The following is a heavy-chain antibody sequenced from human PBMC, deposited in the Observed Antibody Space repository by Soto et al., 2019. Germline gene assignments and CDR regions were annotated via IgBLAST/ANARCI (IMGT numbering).Heavy chain of an antibody. CDR3: ARGRGTMVRGFILSGGMDV. V-gene: IGHV1-69*06. D-gene: IGHD3-10*01. CDR2: IIPILGTA. CDR1: GGTFSSYA. Sequence: QVQLVQSGAEVKKPGSSVKVSCKASGGTFSSYAISWVRQAPGQGLEWVGGIIPILGTANYVQKCKGRVTITADKSTGTAYMELIRLRSEDTAVYYCARGRGTMVRGFILSGGMDVWGQGPTVTVSS. J-gene: IGHJ6*02.